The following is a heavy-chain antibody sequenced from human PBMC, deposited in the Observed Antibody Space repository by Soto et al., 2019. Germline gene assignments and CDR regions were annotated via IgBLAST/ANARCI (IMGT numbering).Heavy chain of an antibody. CDR2: IYYSGST. V-gene: IGHV4-59*01. Sequence: SETLSLTCTVSGGSISSYYWSWIRQPPGEGPEWIGYIYYSGSTNYNPSLKSRVTISVDTSKNQFSLKLSSVTAADTAVYYCARERGDILSGEYYYYGVDVWGQGTTVTVSS. D-gene: IGHD7-27*01. CDR1: GGSISSYY. CDR3: ARERGDILSGEYYYYGVDV. J-gene: IGHJ6*02.